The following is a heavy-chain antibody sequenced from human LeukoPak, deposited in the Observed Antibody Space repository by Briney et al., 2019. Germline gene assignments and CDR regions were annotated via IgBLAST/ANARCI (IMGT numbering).Heavy chain of an antibody. J-gene: IGHJ4*02. CDR3: ARGTRAAILYFDY. V-gene: IGHV4-59*12. CDR1: GGSISSYY. D-gene: IGHD2-2*02. CDR2: IYYSGST. Sequence: PSETLSLTCTVSGGSISSYYWSWIRQPPGKGLEWIGYIYYSGSTNYNPSLKSRVTMSVDTSKNQFSLKLSSVTAADTAVYYCARGTRAAILYFDYWGQGTLVTVSS.